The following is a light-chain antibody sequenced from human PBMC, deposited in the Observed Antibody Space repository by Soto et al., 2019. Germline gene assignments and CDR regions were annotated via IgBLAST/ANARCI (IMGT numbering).Light chain of an antibody. J-gene: IGKJ1*01. CDR3: QQYNSYPWT. Sequence: TQSPSTVSASVGSSVTITGLASQSITTWLAWYQQRPGKAPKLLIYDASSLESGVPSRFSGSGSGTEFTLTISSLQPDDFATYYCQQYNSYPWTFGQGTKVDIK. CDR2: DAS. CDR1: QSITTW. V-gene: IGKV1-5*01.